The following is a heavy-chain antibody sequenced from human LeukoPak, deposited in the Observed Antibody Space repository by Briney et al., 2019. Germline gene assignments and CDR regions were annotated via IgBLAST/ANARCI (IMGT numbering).Heavy chain of an antibody. CDR1: GGSFSGYY. J-gene: IGHJ4*02. CDR3: ARTSSSTDY. CDR2: INHSGST. D-gene: IGHD6-6*01. Sequence: PSETLSLTCAVYGGSFSGYYWSWIRQPPGKGLEWIGEINHSGSTNYNPSLKSRVTISVDTSKNQFSLKPSSVTAADTAVYYCARTSSSTDYWGQGTLVTVSS. V-gene: IGHV4-34*01.